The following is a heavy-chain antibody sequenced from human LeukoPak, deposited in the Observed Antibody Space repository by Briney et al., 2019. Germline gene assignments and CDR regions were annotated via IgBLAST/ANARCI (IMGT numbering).Heavy chain of an antibody. Sequence: AASVKVSCKASGGTFSSYAISWVRQAPGQGLEWMGGIIPIFGTANYAQKFQGRVTITTDESTSTAYMELSSLRSEDTAVYYCARAALVYDPAPRYFDYWGQGTLVTVSS. CDR1: GGTFSSYA. CDR3: ARAALVYDPAPRYFDY. V-gene: IGHV1-69*05. J-gene: IGHJ4*02. CDR2: IIPIFGTA. D-gene: IGHD3-16*01.